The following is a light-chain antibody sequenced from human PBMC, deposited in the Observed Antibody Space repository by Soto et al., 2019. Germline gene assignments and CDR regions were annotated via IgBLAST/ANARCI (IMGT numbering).Light chain of an antibody. CDR2: EVT. CDR1: SSDIGDYNY. J-gene: IGLJ1*01. Sequence: QSALTQPASVSGSPGQSITISCTGTSSDIGDYNYVSWYQQHPGKAPKLMIYEVTNRPSWVSNRFSGSKSCNTASLTISGLQAEDEADYYCSSYTSSNTLYVFGTGTKITVL. CDR3: SSYTSSNTLYV. V-gene: IGLV2-14*01.